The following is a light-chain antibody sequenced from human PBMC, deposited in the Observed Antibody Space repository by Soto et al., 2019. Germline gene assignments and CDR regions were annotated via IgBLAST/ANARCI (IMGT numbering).Light chain of an antibody. CDR2: DAS. Sequence: DIQMTQSPSSVSASVGDRVTITCRASQDISNWLAWYQQKPGKAPRFLIYDASSLQSGVPSRFSGSGSGTHFTLTISSLQPEDFATYYCQQANSCPITFGQGTRLEVK. CDR3: QQANSCPIT. V-gene: IGKV1D-12*01. CDR1: QDISNW. J-gene: IGKJ5*01.